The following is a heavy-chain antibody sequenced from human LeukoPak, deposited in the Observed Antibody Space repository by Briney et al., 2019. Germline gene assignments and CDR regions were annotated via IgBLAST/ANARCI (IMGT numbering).Heavy chain of an antibody. CDR1: GFTFSNYG. D-gene: IGHD3-10*01. Sequence: GRSLRLSCAASGFTFSNYGMHWVRQAPGKGLEWVAVIWNDGKNNYHADSVKGRFTISRDNSKNTLLLQMNSLRAEDTAVYYCARDRGSRWFGPIDYWGLGTLVTVSS. CDR2: IWNDGKNN. J-gene: IGHJ4*02. CDR3: ARDRGSRWFGPIDY. V-gene: IGHV3-33*01.